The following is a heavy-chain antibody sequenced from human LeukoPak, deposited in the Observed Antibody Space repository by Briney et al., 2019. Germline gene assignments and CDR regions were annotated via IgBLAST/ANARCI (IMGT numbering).Heavy chain of an antibody. Sequence: PSETLSLTCTVSGGSISSHYWSWIRQRPGKGLEWIGYIYYSGSTNYNPSLKSRVTISVDTSKNQFSLKLSSVTAADTAVYYCARTSLHAAIEPPFDYWGQGTLVTVSS. V-gene: IGHV4-59*11. J-gene: IGHJ4*02. CDR3: ARTSLHAAIEPPFDY. CDR1: GGSISSHY. CDR2: IYYSGST. D-gene: IGHD2-2*02.